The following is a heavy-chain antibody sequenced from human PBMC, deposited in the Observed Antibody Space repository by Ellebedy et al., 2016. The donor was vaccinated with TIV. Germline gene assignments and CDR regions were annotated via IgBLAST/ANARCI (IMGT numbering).Heavy chain of an antibody. D-gene: IGHD3-22*01. J-gene: IGHJ4*02. V-gene: IGHV3-33*01. CDR1: GFTFSGYG. CDR2: MWPDGRNM. Sequence: GESLKISXAASGFTFSGYGMHWVRQAPGKGLEWVAVMWPDGRNMYYADSLKGRFTIPRDNSKNTLYLQMYSLSAEDTAVYYCARGEYYYDSSGYPLYWGQGTLVTVSS. CDR3: ARGEYYYDSSGYPLY.